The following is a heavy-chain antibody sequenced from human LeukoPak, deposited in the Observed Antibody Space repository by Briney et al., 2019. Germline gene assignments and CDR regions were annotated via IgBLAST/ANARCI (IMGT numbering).Heavy chain of an antibody. V-gene: IGHV3-48*03. CDR3: GEFGITMIGGV. CDR1: GLTLSSYE. Sequence: GESLRLSCAASGLTLSSYEMTWGRQAPGKGLGWDSYIRSSGSTIYYADSVKGRFTISRHNPKNPLSVQMDSMRAGRTSVRDWGEFGITMIGGVWGKGTTVSIS. J-gene: IGHJ6*03. D-gene: IGHD3-10*02. CDR2: IRSSGSTI.